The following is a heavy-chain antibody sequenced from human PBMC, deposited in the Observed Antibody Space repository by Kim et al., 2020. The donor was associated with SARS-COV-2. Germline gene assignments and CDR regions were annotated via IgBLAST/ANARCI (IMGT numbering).Heavy chain of an antibody. J-gene: IGHJ6*02. V-gene: IGHV4-4*07. Sequence: TPSLQRRVTLSVDTSKNQFSRELSSVTAADTAVYYCARGDSSSWYSVWGQGTTVTVSS. D-gene: IGHD6-13*01. CDR3: ARGDSSSWYSV.